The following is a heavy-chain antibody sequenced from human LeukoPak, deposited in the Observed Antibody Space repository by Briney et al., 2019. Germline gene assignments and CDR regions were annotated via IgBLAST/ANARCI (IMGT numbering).Heavy chain of an antibody. CDR3: ARDGYFDY. CDR2: ISADNGNT. CDR1: GYTFTSYG. V-gene: IGHV1-18*01. J-gene: IGHJ4*02. Sequence: ASVKVSCTASGYTFTSYGIGWVRQAPGQGLEWMGWISADNGNTNYAQKLQGRVTMTTDTSTNIAYMELRSLRSGDTAVYYCARDGYFDYWGQGTLVTVSS.